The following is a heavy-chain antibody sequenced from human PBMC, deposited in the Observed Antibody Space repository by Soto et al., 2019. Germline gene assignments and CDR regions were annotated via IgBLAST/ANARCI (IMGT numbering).Heavy chain of an antibody. CDR2: IFNSRIT. Sequence: TLSLTCTVSGASVTSDTYYWSWIRLPPGKGLEWIGYIFNSRITNYNPALKSRGTISVDTSKNQFSLKLGSVTAADTAVYFCARSTQFCSSTSCYTTGDTFDIWGQGTMVTVSS. CDR3: ARSTQFCSSTSCYTTGDTFDI. J-gene: IGHJ3*02. CDR1: GASVTSDTYY. V-gene: IGHV4-61*01. D-gene: IGHD2-2*02.